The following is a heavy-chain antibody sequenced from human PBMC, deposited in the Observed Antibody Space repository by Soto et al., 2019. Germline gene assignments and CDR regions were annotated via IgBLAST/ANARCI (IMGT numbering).Heavy chain of an antibody. Sequence: SEPLSLTCTVSVGSISSSSYYWGWIRQPPGKGLEWIGSIYYSGSTYYNPSLKSRVTISVDTSKNQFSLKLSSVTAADTAVYYCARHQGGEFFFYYYYYMDVWGKGTTVT. CDR2: IYYSGST. V-gene: IGHV4-39*01. J-gene: IGHJ6*03. CDR3: ARHQGGEFFFYYYYYMDV. CDR1: VGSISSSSYY. D-gene: IGHD3-16*01.